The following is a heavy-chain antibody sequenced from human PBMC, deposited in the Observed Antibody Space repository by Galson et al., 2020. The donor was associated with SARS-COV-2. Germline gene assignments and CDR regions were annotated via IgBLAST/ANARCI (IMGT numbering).Heavy chain of an antibody. D-gene: IGHD3-10*02. J-gene: IGHJ3*02. V-gene: IGHV4-31*11. Sequence: SETLSLTCVVSGVSIYSGGYLWTWIRQHPGKGLEWIGSIFYNGGTYQSPSLKSRSLISVDTSKNQFSLKLSSVTAADTALYYCASMTYYVDNAFDILGQVTMVTVSS. CDR2: IFYNGGT. CDR3: ASMTYYVDNAFDI. CDR1: GVSIYSGGYL.